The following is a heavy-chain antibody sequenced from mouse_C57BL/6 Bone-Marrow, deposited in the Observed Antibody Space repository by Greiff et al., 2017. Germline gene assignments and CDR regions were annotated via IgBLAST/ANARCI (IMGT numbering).Heavy chain of an antibody. CDR1: GYTFTSYD. V-gene: IGHV1-85*01. J-gene: IGHJ1*03. D-gene: IGHD1-1*01. Sequence: QLQQSGPELVKPGASVKLSCKASGYTFTSYDINWVKQRPGQGLEWIGWIYPRDGSTKNNEKFKGKATLTVDTSSSTAYMELHSLTSEDSAVYFCARLESDGSSGDWYFDVWGTGTTVTGSS. CDR2: IYPRDGST. CDR3: ARLESDGSSGDWYFDV.